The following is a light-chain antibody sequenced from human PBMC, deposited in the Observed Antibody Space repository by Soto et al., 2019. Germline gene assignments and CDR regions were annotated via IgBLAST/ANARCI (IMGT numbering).Light chain of an antibody. Sequence: QSALTQPPSASGSPGQSVTISCTGTSSDVGGYNYVSWYQQHPGKAPKLMISEVSKRPSGVPDRFSGSKSGNTASLTVSGLQAEDEADYYCSSFAGNKNLVFGGGTKLPV. J-gene: IGLJ2*01. CDR1: SSDVGGYNY. V-gene: IGLV2-8*01. CDR2: EVS. CDR3: SSFAGNKNLV.